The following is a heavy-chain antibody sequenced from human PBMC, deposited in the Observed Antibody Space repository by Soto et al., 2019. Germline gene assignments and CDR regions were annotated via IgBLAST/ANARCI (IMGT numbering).Heavy chain of an antibody. J-gene: IGHJ6*02. CDR3: ARDAIGPGGV. D-gene: IGHD3-10*01. V-gene: IGHV4-30-4*01. CDR2: IYYSGST. Sequence: QVQLQESGPGLVKPSQTLSLTCTVSGGSISSGDYYWSWIRQPPGKGLEWIGYIYYSGSTYDNPSLKXXVXIXXDTSKNQFSLKLSSVTAADTAVYYCARDAIGPGGVWGQGTTVTVSS. CDR1: GGSISSGDYY.